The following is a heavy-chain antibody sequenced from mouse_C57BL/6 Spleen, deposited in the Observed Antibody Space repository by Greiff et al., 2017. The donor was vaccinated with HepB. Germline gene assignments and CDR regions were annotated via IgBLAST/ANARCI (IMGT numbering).Heavy chain of an antibody. Sequence: QVQLQQSGAELAKPGASVKLSCKASGYTFTSYWMHWVKQRPGQGLEWIGNINPSSGYTKYNQKFKDKATLTADKSSSTAYMQLSSLTYEDSAVYYCARLFYYDYDVVDYWGQGTTLTVSS. V-gene: IGHV1-7*01. J-gene: IGHJ2*01. CDR1: GYTFTSYW. D-gene: IGHD2-4*01. CDR2: INPSSGYT. CDR3: ARLFYYDYDVVDY.